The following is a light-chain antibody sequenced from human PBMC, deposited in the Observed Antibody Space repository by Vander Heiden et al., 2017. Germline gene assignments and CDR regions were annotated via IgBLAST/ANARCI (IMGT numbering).Light chain of an antibody. Sequence: DIQMTQSPFTLSAYVGDRVVITCRASQSINSWLAWYHQAPGKAPKLLISQASSLESGVPSRFSGSGSGTEFTLTISSLQPYDFATYYCQQYITYSTFGQGTKVEIK. CDR1: QSINSW. CDR3: QQYITYST. J-gene: IGKJ1*01. V-gene: IGKV1-5*03. CDR2: QAS.